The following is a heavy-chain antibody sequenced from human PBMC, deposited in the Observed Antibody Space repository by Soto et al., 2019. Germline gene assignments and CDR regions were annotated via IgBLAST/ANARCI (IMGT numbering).Heavy chain of an antibody. CDR1: GFTFSSYA. V-gene: IGHV3-23*01. Sequence: PGGSLRLSCAASGFTFSSYAMSWVRQAPGKGLEWVSGISGSGGSTYYADSVKGRFTISRDNAKNTLYLQMNSLRADDTAVYYCARGPRGLYGNDYWGQGALVTVSS. CDR3: ARGPRGLYGNDY. D-gene: IGHD2-8*01. CDR2: ISGSGGST. J-gene: IGHJ4*02.